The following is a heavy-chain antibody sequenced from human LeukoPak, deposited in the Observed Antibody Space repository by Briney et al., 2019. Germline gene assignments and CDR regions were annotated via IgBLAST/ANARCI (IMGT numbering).Heavy chain of an antibody. J-gene: IGHJ3*02. Sequence: PGGSLRLSCAASGFTFSSYAMSRVRQAPGKGLEWVSAISGSGGSTYYADSVKGRFTISRDNSKNTLYLQMNSLRAEDTAVYYCAKTYCYDSSGYFYAFDIWGQGTMVTVSS. D-gene: IGHD3-22*01. CDR3: AKTYCYDSSGYFYAFDI. V-gene: IGHV3-23*01. CDR2: ISGSGGST. CDR1: GFTFSSYA.